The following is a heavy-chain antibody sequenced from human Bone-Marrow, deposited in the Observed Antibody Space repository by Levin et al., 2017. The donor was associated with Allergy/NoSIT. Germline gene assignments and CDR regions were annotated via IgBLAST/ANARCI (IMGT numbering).Heavy chain of an antibody. V-gene: IGHV3-11*01. D-gene: IGHD5-24*01. J-gene: IGHJ5*02. CDR1: GFTFSDYY. CDR2: ISSSGSTI. Sequence: GGSLRLSCAASGFTFSDYYMSWIRQAPGKGLEWVSYISSSGSTIYYADSVKGRFTISRDNAKNSLYLQMNSLRAEDTAVYYCARCPRLDGYINWFDPWGQGTLVTVSS. CDR3: ARCPRLDGYINWFDP.